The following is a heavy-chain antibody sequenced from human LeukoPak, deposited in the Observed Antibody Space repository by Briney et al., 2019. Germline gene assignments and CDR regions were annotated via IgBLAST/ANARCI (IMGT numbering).Heavy chain of an antibody. V-gene: IGHV3-30-3*01. Sequence: SRKASGGTFSSYAMHWVRQAPGKGLEWVAVISYDGSNKYYADSVKGRFTISRDNSKNTLYLQMNSLRAEDTAVYYCARVLAAHIDYWGQGTLVTVSS. CDR2: ISYDGSNK. CDR3: ARVLAAHIDY. J-gene: IGHJ4*02. D-gene: IGHD6-6*01. CDR1: GGTFSSYA.